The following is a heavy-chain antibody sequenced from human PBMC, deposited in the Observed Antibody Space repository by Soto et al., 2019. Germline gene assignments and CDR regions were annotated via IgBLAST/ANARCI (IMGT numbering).Heavy chain of an antibody. CDR3: ARGTYDFWNNYGMDV. CDR1: GGSFSGYY. Sequence: SETLSLTCAVYGGSFSGYYWSWIRQPPGKGLEWIGEINYSGSTNYNPSLKSRVTISVDTSKNQFSLKLSSVTAADTAVYYCARGTYDFWNNYGMDVWGQGTTVTVSS. J-gene: IGHJ6*02. V-gene: IGHV4-34*09. CDR2: INYSGST. D-gene: IGHD3-3*01.